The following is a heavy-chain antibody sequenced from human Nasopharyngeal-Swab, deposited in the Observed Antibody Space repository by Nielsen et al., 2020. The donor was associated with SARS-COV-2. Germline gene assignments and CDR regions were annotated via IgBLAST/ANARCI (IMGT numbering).Heavy chain of an antibody. CDR3: ARDGLDYDFWSAYFMDV. D-gene: IGHD3-3*01. CDR1: GFTFSSYN. J-gene: IGHJ6*02. V-gene: IGHV3-21*01. CDR2: VSSSSSYI. Sequence: GGSLTLSCAGSGFTFSSYNMNWVRQAPGKGLEWVSSVSSSSSYIYYADSVKGRFTISRDNAKNSLYLQMNSLRAEDTAVYYCARDGLDYDFWSAYFMDVWGQGTTVTVSS.